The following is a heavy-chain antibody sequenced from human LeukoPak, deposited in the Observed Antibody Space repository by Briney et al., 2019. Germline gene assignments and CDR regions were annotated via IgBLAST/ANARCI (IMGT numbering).Heavy chain of an antibody. D-gene: IGHD3-3*01. Sequence: GGSLRLSCAASGFTFSDYYMSWIRQAPGKGLEWVSYISRGGSTTYYADSVKGRFTISRDNAKNSLYLQMNSPRAEDTAVYYCTRVTRITIFGVVPPPVYWGQGTLVTVSS. J-gene: IGHJ4*02. CDR2: ISRGGSTT. CDR1: GFTFSDYY. V-gene: IGHV3-11*01. CDR3: TRVTRITIFGVVPPPVY.